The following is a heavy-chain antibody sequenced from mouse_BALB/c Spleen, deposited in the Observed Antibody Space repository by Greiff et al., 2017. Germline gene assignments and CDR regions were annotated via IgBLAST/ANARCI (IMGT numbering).Heavy chain of an antibody. Sequence: VKLVESGPGLVQPSQSLSITCTVSGFSLTSYGVHWVRQSPGKGLEWLGVIWSGGSTDYNAAFISRLSISKDNSKSQVFFKMNSLQANDTAIYYCARLLLSYYAMDYWGQGTSVTVSS. J-gene: IGHJ4*01. CDR2: IWSGGST. CDR1: GFSLTSYG. V-gene: IGHV2-2*02. CDR3: ARLLLSYYAMDY. D-gene: IGHD1-1*01.